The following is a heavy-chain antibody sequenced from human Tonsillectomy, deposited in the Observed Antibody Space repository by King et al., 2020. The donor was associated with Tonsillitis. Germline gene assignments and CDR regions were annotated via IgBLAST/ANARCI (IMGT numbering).Heavy chain of an antibody. D-gene: IGHD1-26*01. V-gene: IGHV3-30*04. CDR2: ISYDGSKK. CDR1: GFTFSSYA. CDR3: ARDQDPLNSNYYIFDY. Sequence: VQLVESGGGVVQPGRSLRLSCAASGFTFSSYAMHWVRQAPGKGLEWVAVISYDGSKKYYADPVRGRFTISRDNPKNTLYLQMNSLRAEDTAVYYCARDQDPLNSNYYIFDYWGQGTLVTVSS. J-gene: IGHJ4*02.